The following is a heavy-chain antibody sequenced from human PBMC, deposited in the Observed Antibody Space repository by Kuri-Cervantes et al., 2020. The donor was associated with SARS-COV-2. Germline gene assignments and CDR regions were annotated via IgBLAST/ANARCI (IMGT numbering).Heavy chain of an antibody. D-gene: IGHD1-26*01. CDR1: GFSFRIYG. CDR3: AKCGELLTSSYYYYGMDV. J-gene: IGHJ6*02. Sequence: GGSLRLSCAASGFSFRIYGMHWVRQAPGKGLEWVAYISYDGSRQNYADSVKGRFTVSRDNSKNTLYLQMDSLRAEDTAVYYCAKCGELLTSSYYYYGMDVWGQGTTVTVSS. V-gene: IGHV3-30*18. CDR2: ISYDGSRQ.